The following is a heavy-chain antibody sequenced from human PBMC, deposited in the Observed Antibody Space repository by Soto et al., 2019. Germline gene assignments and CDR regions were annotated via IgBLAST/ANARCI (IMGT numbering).Heavy chain of an antibody. D-gene: IGHD3-16*01. CDR3: ARAMITFQGVIGR. V-gene: IGHV3-64*02. CDR2: ISSNGRNA. CDR1: GFTFSTHA. Sequence: PGGSLRLSCSAAGFTFSTHAMHWVRQAPGKGLEYVSAISSNGRNAHYADSLKGRFTISRDNSRSTLYLQMGSLRVEDTGVYYCARAMITFQGVIGRWGQGTRGTVSS. J-gene: IGHJ5*02.